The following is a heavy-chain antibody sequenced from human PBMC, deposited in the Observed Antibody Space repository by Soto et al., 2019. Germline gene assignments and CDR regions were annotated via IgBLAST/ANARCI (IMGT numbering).Heavy chain of an antibody. D-gene: IGHD3-10*01. CDR3: ARLRFSGAPSGMDV. Sequence: GESLKISCKVSGYSFTSYWIGWVRQMPEKGLEWMGIIFGSDSDTRYSPSFEGQVTISADMSISTAYLQLSSLKASDTAIYYCARLRFSGAPSGMDVWGQGTTVTSP. V-gene: IGHV5-51*01. J-gene: IGHJ6*02. CDR2: IFGSDSDT. CDR1: GYSFTSYW.